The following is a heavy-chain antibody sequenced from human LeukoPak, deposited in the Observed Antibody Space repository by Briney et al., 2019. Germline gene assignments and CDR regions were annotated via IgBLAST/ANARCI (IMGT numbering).Heavy chain of an antibody. D-gene: IGHD3-22*01. J-gene: IGHJ4*02. CDR2: INPNSGGT. Sequence: ASVKVSCKASGYTFTGYYMHWVRQAPGQGLEWMGWINPNSGGTNYAKKFQGRVTMTRDTSISTAYMELSRLRSDDTAVYYCAREVKADYYDSSGSFDYWGQGTLVTVSS. CDR3: AREVKADYYDSSGSFDY. V-gene: IGHV1-2*02. CDR1: GYTFTGYY.